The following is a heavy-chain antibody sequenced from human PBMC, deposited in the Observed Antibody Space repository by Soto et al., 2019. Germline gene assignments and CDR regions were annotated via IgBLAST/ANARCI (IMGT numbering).Heavy chain of an antibody. J-gene: IGHJ5*02. V-gene: IGHV4-59*08. CDR2: IYYSGST. Sequence: QVQLQESGPGLVKPSETLSLTCTVSGGSISSYYWSWIRQPPGKGLEWIGYIYYSGSTNYNPSLKSRVTISVDTSKNQFSLTLSSVTAADTAVYYCARTGDYYASSGLNWFDPWGQGTLVTVSS. CDR3: ARTGDYYASSGLNWFDP. CDR1: GGSISSYY. D-gene: IGHD3-22*01.